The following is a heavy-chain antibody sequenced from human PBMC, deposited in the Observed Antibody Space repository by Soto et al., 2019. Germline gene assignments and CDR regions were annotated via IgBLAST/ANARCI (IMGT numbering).Heavy chain of an antibody. CDR1: GGTFSSYT. Sequence: QVQLVQSGAEVKKPGSSVKVSCKASGGTFSSYTISWVRQAPGQGLEWMGGIIPIFGTANYAQKFQGRVTITADETTSTAYMELSSLRSEDTAVYYCAREGGSGSYRYYGMDVWGQGTTVTVSS. D-gene: IGHD3-10*01. V-gene: IGHV1-69*12. J-gene: IGHJ6*02. CDR3: AREGGSGSYRYYGMDV. CDR2: IIPIFGTA.